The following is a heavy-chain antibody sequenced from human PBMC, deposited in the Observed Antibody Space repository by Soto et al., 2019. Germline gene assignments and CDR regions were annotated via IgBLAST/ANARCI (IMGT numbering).Heavy chain of an antibody. CDR1: GFTFSSYA. CDR3: ARDTGRFYSNYGLDYYYYGMDV. J-gene: IGHJ6*02. D-gene: IGHD4-4*01. V-gene: IGHV3-30-3*01. Sequence: PGGSLRLSCAASGFTFSSYAMHWVRQAPGKGLEWVAVISYDGSNKYYADSVKGRFTISRDNSKNTLYLQMNSLRAEDTAVYYCARDTGRFYSNYGLDYYYYGMDVWGQGTTVTVSS. CDR2: ISYDGSNK.